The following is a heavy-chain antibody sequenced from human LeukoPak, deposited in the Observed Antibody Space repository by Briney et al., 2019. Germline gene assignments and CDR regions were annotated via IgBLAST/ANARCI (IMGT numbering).Heavy chain of an antibody. J-gene: IGHJ3*02. CDR3: GGVTNDFWSGYPISDAFDI. D-gene: IGHD3-3*01. CDR1: GASMNNHY. Sequence: KASETLSLTCTVSGASMNNHYWSWIRQPAGKGLEWIGRIYTSGSTNYNPSLKSRVTISVDTSKNQFSLKLSSVTAADTAVYYCGGVTNDFWSGYPISDAFDIWGQGTMVTVSS. V-gene: IGHV4-4*07. CDR2: IYTSGST.